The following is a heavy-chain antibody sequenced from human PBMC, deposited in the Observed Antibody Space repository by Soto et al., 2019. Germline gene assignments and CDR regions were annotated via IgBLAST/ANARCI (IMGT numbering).Heavy chain of an antibody. D-gene: IGHD1-7*01. J-gene: IGHJ5*02. CDR1: GYTFTGYY. CDR2: INPNSGGT. Sequence: GASVKVSCKASGYTFTGYYMHWVRQAPGQGLEWMGWINPNSGGTNYAQKFQGRVTMTRDTSISTAYMELSRLRSDDTAVYYCARASGITGTPECPFDPWGQGTLVTVSS. CDR3: ARASGITGTPECPFDP. V-gene: IGHV1-2*02.